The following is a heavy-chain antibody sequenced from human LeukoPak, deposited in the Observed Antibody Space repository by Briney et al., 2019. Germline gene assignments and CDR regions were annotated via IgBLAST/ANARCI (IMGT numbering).Heavy chain of an antibody. J-gene: IGHJ4*02. CDR2: ISVYNGNT. D-gene: IGHD4-17*01. V-gene: IGHV1-18*01. CDR1: GYTFTNFG. CDR3: ARDRDYGDYNTQDLFVY. Sequence: ASVKVSCKASGYTFTNFGISRVRQAPGQGLEWMGWISVYNGNTNYAQTLQGRVTMTTDTSTSTAYMELRSLRSDDTAVYYCARDRDYGDYNTQDLFVYWGGGTLVVVSS.